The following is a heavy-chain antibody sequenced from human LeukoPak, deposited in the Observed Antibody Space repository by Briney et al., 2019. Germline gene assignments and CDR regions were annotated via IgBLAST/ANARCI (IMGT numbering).Heavy chain of an antibody. CDR3: ARRAFVGASFDN. V-gene: IGHV4-59*08. CDR2: IYYSGST. Sequence: PSETLSLTCTVSGGSISSYYWSWIRQPPGKGLEWIGYIYYSGSTNYNPSLKSRVTISVDTSKNQFSLKLSSVTAADTAVYYCARRAFVGASFDNWGQGTLVTVSS. J-gene: IGHJ4*02. D-gene: IGHD1-26*01. CDR1: GGSISSYY.